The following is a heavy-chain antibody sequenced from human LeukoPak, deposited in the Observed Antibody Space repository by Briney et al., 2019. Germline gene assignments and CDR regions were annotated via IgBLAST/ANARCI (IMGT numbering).Heavy chain of an antibody. CDR2: FDPEDGET. CDR3: ATGATYIRGYFYYYYGMDV. J-gene: IGHJ6*02. Sequence: ASVKVSCKVSGYTLTELSMHWVRQAPGKGLEWMGGFDPEDGETIYAQKFQGRVTMTEDTSTDTAYMELSGLRSEDTAVYYCATGATYIRGYFYYYYGMDVWGQGTTVTVSS. CDR1: GYTLTELS. D-gene: IGHD5-18*01. V-gene: IGHV1-24*01.